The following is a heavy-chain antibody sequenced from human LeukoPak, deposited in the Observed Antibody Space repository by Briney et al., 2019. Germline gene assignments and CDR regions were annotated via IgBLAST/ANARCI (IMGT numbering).Heavy chain of an antibody. J-gene: IGHJ4*02. Sequence: PGGSLRLSCAASGFTFSNNWMHWVRQAPGKGLVWVSRINPDGSGTIHADSVKGRFTVSRDNAKNTLYLQMNSLRAEDTAMYYCAIGCYYDSSGYCGFDYWGQGTLVTVS. D-gene: IGHD3-22*01. CDR1: GFTFSNNW. V-gene: IGHV3-74*01. CDR2: INPDGSGT. CDR3: AIGCYYDSSGYCGFDY.